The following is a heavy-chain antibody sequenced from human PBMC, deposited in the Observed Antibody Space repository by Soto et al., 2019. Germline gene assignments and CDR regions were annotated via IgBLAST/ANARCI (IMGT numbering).Heavy chain of an antibody. CDR3: AREVAAAAVNWFDP. Sequence: SETLSLTCAVYGGSFSGYYWSWIRQPPGKGLEWIGEINHSGSTNYNPSLKSRVTISVDTSKNQFSLKLSSVTAADTAVYYCAREVAAAAVNWFDPWGQGTLVTV. CDR2: INHSGST. CDR1: GGSFSGYY. J-gene: IGHJ5*02. V-gene: IGHV4-34*01. D-gene: IGHD6-13*01.